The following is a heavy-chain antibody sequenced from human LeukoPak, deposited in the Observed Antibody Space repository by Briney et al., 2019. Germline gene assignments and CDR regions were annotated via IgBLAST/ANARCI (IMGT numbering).Heavy chain of an antibody. J-gene: IGHJ4*02. CDR2: IKQDGSEK. V-gene: IGHV3-7*01. CDR3: ARDREAAPFDY. CDR1: GFTFSSYW. Sequence: GGSLRLACAASGFTFSSYWMSWVRQAPGKGLEWVANIKQDGSEKYYVDSVKGRFTISRDNAKNSLYLQMNSLRGEDTAVYYCARDREAAPFDYWGQGTLVTVSS. D-gene: IGHD1-26*01.